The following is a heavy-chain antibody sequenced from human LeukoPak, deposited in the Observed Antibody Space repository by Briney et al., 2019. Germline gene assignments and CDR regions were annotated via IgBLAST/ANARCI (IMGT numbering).Heavy chain of an antibody. CDR2: IKQDGSEK. Sequence: GGSLRLSCAASGFTFDDYGMSWVRQAPGKGLEWVANIKQDGSEKYYVDSVKGRFTISRDNAKNSLYLQMNSLRAEDTAVYYCARDLGLGYWGQGTLVTVSS. CDR3: ARDLGLGY. J-gene: IGHJ4*02. V-gene: IGHV3-7*01. CDR1: GFTFDDYG. D-gene: IGHD3/OR15-3a*01.